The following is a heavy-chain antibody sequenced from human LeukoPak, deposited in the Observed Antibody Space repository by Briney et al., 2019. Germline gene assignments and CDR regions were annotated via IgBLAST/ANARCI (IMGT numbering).Heavy chain of an antibody. CDR2: IIPIFGTA. V-gene: IGHV1-69*06. J-gene: IGHJ4*02. CDR1: GGTFSSYA. CDR3: ARDSVVGATKANYYFDY. Sequence: GASVKVSCKASGGTFSSYAISWVRQAPGQGLEWMGGIIPIFGTANYAQKFQGRVTITADKSTSTAYMELSSLRSDDTAVYYCARDSVVGATKANYYFDYWGQGTLVTVSS. D-gene: IGHD1-26*01.